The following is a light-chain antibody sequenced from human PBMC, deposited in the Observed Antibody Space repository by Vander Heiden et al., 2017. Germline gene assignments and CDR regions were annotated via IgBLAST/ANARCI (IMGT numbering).Light chain of an antibody. CDR3: QQSYSTPPRT. Sequence: DIPMTQSPSSLSASVGDRVTITCRASQSISSYLNWYQQKPGKAPKLLIYAASSLQSGAPSRFSGSGSGTDFTLTISSLQPEDFATYYCQQSYSTPPRTFGQGTKVEIK. V-gene: IGKV1-39*01. CDR2: AAS. CDR1: QSISSY. J-gene: IGKJ1*01.